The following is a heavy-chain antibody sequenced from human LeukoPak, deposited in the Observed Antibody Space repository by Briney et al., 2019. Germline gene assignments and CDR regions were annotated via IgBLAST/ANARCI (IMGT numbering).Heavy chain of an antibody. CDR1: GYTFTSYY. CDR2: INPSGGST. J-gene: IGHJ4*02. Sequence: ASVKVSCKASGYTFTSYYMHWVRQAPGQGLEWMGIINPSGGSTSYAQKFQGRVTMTRDTSTSTVYMELSSLRSEDTAVYYCARAGARAIAAAGSAGYWGQGTLVTVSS. CDR3: ARAGARAIAAAGSAGY. V-gene: IGHV1-46*01. D-gene: IGHD6-13*01.